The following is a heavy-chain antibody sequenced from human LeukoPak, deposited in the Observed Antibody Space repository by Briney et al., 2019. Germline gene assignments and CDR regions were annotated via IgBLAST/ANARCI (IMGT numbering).Heavy chain of an antibody. Sequence: GGSLRLSCAASGFPFSSYTLSWVRQAPGKGLEWVSAISGSGGSTYYADSVKGRFTISRDNSKNTLYLQMNSLRAEDTAVYYCAKDTGTAWGNWFDPWGQGTLVTVSS. V-gene: IGHV3-23*01. D-gene: IGHD3-16*01. J-gene: IGHJ5*02. CDR2: ISGSGGST. CDR1: GFPFSSYT. CDR3: AKDTGTAWGNWFDP.